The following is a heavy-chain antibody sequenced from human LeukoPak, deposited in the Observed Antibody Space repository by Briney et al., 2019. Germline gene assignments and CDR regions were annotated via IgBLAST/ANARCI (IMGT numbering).Heavy chain of an antibody. D-gene: IGHD3-22*01. CDR1: GFTFSDYG. CDR2: IWRDESNN. CDR3: AKDRPDYYDSSGYYYGLFDY. Sequence: QSGGSLRLSCAASGFTFSDYGMHWVRQAPDKGLEWVALIWRDESNNYYADSVKGRFTISRDNSKNTLYLQMNSLRADDTAVYYCAKDRPDYYDSSGYYYGLFDYWGQGTLVTVSS. V-gene: IGHV3-33*06. J-gene: IGHJ4*02.